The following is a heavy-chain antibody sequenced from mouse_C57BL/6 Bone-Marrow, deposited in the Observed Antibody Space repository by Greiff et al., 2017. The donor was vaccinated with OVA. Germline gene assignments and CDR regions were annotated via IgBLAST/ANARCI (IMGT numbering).Heavy chain of an antibody. Sequence: EVQLQQSGAELVRPGASVKLSCTASGFNIKDDYMHWVKQRPEQGLEWIGWIDPENGDTEYASKFQGKATITADTSSNTAYLQLSSLTSEDTAVYYCTTDSNYAFFDYWGQGTTLTVSS. V-gene: IGHV14-4*01. J-gene: IGHJ2*01. CDR2: IDPENGDT. CDR1: GFNIKDDY. D-gene: IGHD2-5*01. CDR3: TTDSNYAFFDY.